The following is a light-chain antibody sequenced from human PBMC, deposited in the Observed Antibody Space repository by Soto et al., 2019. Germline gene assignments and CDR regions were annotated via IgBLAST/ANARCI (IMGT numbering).Light chain of an antibody. V-gene: IGKV3-20*01. CDR3: QVYHWSLTWT. Sequence: EIVFTQSPGTLSLSPGERATLSCSASEPVSTSFLAWYQQKRGQPPRLLIYGASTRATGVPDRFSGSGSGTDFTLTISELDPEDFAVYYCQVYHWSLTWTFGPGTKVDIK. CDR1: EPVSTSF. CDR2: GAS. J-gene: IGKJ1*01.